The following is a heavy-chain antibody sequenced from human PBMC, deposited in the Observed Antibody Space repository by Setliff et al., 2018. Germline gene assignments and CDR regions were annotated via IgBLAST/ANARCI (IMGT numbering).Heavy chain of an antibody. CDR3: ARRPIALAGYRKGAFDI. D-gene: IGHD6-19*01. Sequence: ASVQVSCKASGSSFTSFSITWVRQAPGQGLEWLGWVSTYNGDTKSAQKFRGRVTMTTDISTSTVYMELRTLRSDDTAVYYCARRPIALAGYRKGAFDIWGQGTMVTVSS. V-gene: IGHV1-18*01. J-gene: IGHJ3*02. CDR1: GSSFTSFS. CDR2: VSTYNGDT.